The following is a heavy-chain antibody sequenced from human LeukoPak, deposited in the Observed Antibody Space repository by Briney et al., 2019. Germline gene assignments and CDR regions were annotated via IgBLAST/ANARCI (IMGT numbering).Heavy chain of an antibody. V-gene: IGHV4-59*08. Sequence: PSETLSLTCTVSGGSISSYYWSWIRQPPGKGLEWIGYIYYSGSTNYNPSLKSRVTISVDTSKNQFSLKLSSVTAADTAVYYCARRRGIAVDYWGQGTLVTVSS. CDR3: ARRRGIAVDY. CDR2: IYYSGST. J-gene: IGHJ4*02. D-gene: IGHD6-13*01. CDR1: GGSISSYY.